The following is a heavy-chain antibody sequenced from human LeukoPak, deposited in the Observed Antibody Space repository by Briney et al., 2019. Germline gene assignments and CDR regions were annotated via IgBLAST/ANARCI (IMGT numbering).Heavy chain of an antibody. J-gene: IGHJ4*02. D-gene: IGHD2-15*01. CDR3: VFPYWQDLDH. Sequence: GGSLRLSCAASGFTFRSHSMQWVREAPGKGLEWVSHISSSGSTIYYADSVKGRFTISRDNAKESLYLQMNSLRDEDTAVYYCVFPYWQDLDHWGQGALVTVSS. V-gene: IGHV3-48*02. CDR2: ISSSGSTI. CDR1: GFTFRSHS.